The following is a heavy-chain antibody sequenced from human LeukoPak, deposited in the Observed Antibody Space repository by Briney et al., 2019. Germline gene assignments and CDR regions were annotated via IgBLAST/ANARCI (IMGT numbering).Heavy chain of an antibody. Sequence: ASVKVSCKVSGYTLTELSMHWVRQAPGKGLEWMGGFDPEDGETIYAQKFQGRVTMTEDTSTDTAYMELSGLRSEDTAVYYCATDRIRTYYFDYWGQGTLVTVSS. CDR1: GYTLTELS. J-gene: IGHJ4*02. V-gene: IGHV1-24*01. CDR2: FDPEDGET. CDR3: ATDRIRTYYFDY. D-gene: IGHD5-18*01.